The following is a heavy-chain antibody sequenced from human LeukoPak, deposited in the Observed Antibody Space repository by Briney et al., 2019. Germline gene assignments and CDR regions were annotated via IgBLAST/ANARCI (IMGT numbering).Heavy chain of an antibody. CDR3: ARRTGLRFLEGTEFDY. CDR1: GGSISSSSYY. Sequence: PSETLSLTCTVSGGSISSSSYYWGWIRQPPGKGLEWIGSIYYSGSTYYNPSLKSRVTISVDTSKNQFSLKLSSVTAADAAVYYCARRTGLRFLEGTEFDYWCQGTLVTVSS. CDR2: IYYSGST. D-gene: IGHD3-3*01. J-gene: IGHJ4*02. V-gene: IGHV4-39*01.